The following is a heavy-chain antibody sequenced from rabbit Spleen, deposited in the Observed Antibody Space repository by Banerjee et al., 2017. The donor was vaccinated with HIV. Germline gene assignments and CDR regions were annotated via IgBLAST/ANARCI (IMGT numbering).Heavy chain of an antibody. CDR2: IYGGSTDTT. J-gene: IGHJ4*01. Sequence: QSLEESGGDLVKPGASLTLTCTASGFSFSSGYYMCWVRQAPGKGLEWIACIYGGSTDTTYYATWAKGRFTISKTSSTTVTLQMTSLTAADTATYFCARDLDGVIGWNFGWWGPGTLVTVS. CDR1: GFSFSSGYY. V-gene: IGHV1S40*01. D-gene: IGHD1-1*01. CDR3: ARDLDGVIGWNFGW.